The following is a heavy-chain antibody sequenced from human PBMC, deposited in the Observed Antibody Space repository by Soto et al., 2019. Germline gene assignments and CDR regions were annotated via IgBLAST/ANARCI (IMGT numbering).Heavy chain of an antibody. CDR3: ESATSIAVAGKES. V-gene: IGHV1-18*01. Sequence: QVQLVQSGGEVRKPGASVKVSCKASGDTITNYGISWVRQAPGQGLEWMGWLSFYNGNTKYGQNLQGRVTLTTDTSESTTYMELRSLRSDDTAVYYCESATSIAVAGKESWGQGTLVTVSS. CDR1: GDTITNYG. J-gene: IGHJ4*02. D-gene: IGHD6-19*01. CDR2: LSFYNGNT.